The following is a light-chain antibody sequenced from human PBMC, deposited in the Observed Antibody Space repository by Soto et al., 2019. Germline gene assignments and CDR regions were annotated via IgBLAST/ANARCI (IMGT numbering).Light chain of an antibody. J-gene: IGLJ2*01. V-gene: IGLV1-44*01. CDR2: SNN. CDR1: SSNIGSNT. Sequence: QSVLTQPPSASGTPGQRVTISCSGSSSNIGSNTVNWYQQLPGTAPKLLIYSNNQRPSGVPDRFSGSKSGTSASLAISGLQSEDEAYYYCATWDDSLSGPVFGGGTKVT. CDR3: ATWDDSLSGPV.